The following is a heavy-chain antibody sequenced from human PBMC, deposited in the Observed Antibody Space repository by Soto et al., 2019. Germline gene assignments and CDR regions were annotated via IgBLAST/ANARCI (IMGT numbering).Heavy chain of an antibody. D-gene: IGHD3-10*01. V-gene: IGHV1-18*01. CDR3: ARHGGITMVRGVIITTTRLGYYGMDV. CDR1: GGTFTSYG. CDR2: ISAYNGNT. J-gene: IGHJ6*02. Sequence: GASVKVSCKASGGTFTSYGISWVRQAPGQGLEWMGWISAYNGNTNYAQKLQGRVTMTTDTSTSTAYMELRSLRSDDTAVYYCARHGGITMVRGVIITTTRLGYYGMDVWGQGTTVTVSS.